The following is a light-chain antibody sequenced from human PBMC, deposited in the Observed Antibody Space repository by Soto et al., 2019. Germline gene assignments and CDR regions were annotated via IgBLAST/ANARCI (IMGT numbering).Light chain of an antibody. J-gene: IGLJ3*02. CDR1: NSNIGSNP. Sequence: QPVLTQPPSASGAPGQRVTISCSGSNSNIGSNPVNWFQHLPGTAPRLLIYNNSQRPSGVPDRFSGSKSGTSASLAISGLQSEDDADYYCASWDASPRAWVFGGGTKVTVL. V-gene: IGLV1-44*01. CDR3: ASWDASPRAWV. CDR2: NNS.